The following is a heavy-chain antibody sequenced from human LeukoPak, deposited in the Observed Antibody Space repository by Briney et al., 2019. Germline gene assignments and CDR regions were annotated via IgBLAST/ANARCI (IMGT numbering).Heavy chain of an antibody. Sequence: GGSLRLSCAASGFTFSSNYMTWVRQAPGKGLEWVAHVKPDGRDKHYVDSVEGRFTIPKDNAKNSLYLQMNSLRVEDTAVYYCARSAPVAAGTGPMDGWGKGTTVTVSS. CDR1: GFTFSSNY. CDR2: VKPDGRDK. J-gene: IGHJ6*03. V-gene: IGHV3-7*01. D-gene: IGHD6-13*01. CDR3: ARSAPVAAGTGPMDG.